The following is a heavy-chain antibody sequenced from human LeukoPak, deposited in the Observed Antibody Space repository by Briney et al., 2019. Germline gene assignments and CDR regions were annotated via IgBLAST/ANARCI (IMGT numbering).Heavy chain of an antibody. CDR1: GFTFSSYG. CDR3: ARARLGYCSSTSCYRPYYYYMDV. D-gene: IGHD2-2*02. V-gene: IGHV3-7*01. Sequence: GGSLRLSCAASGFTFSSYGMHWVRQAPGKGLEWVANIKQDGSEKYYVDSVKGRFTISRDNAKNSLYLQMNSLRAEDTAVYYCARARLGYCSSTSCYRPYYYYMDVWGKGTTVTVSS. CDR2: IKQDGSEK. J-gene: IGHJ6*03.